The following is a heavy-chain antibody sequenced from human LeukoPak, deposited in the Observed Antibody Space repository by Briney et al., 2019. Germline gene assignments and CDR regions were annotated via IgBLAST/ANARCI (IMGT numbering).Heavy chain of an antibody. CDR1: GGSFSGYY. V-gene: IGHV4-34*01. J-gene: IGHJ5*02. D-gene: IGHD4-17*01. CDR2: INHSGST. CDR3: ATIPGMTTVTRYWYDP. Sequence: SETLSLTCAVYGGSFSGYYWSWIRQPPGKGLEWIGEINHSGSTNYNPSLKSRVTISVDTSKNQFSLKLSSVTAADTAVYYCATIPGMTTVTRYWYDPWGQGTLVTVSS.